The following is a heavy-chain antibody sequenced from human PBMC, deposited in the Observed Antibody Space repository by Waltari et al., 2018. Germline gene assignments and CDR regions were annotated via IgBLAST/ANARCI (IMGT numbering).Heavy chain of an antibody. CDR1: GFMFNTYD. V-gene: IGHV3-21*01. Sequence: EVLLMESGGGLVKPGGSLRLSCAVSGFMFNTYDMHWVRQAPGKGPEWVSMITRSASFIYYANSVKGRFTVSRGDAEKSLFLQMDSLTVEDTAVYYCARSSPQGTPGGIDHWGQGTLVTVSS. CDR2: ITRSASFI. D-gene: IGHD1-26*01. J-gene: IGHJ5*02. CDR3: ARSSPQGTPGGIDH.